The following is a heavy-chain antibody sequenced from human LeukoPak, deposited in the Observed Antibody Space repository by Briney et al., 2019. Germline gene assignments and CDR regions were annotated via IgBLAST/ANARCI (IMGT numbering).Heavy chain of an antibody. V-gene: IGHV4-39*01. D-gene: IGHD6-13*01. CDR2: IYYSGST. Sequence: SETLSLTCAVSGDSISSGNYYWGWIRQPPGKGLQWIGGIYYSGSTYNNWSLRSRVTMSVDTSKNQFSLKLSSVTVADTAVYYCARHSTSWYMGWFDPWGPGTLVTVSS. J-gene: IGHJ5*02. CDR1: GDSISSGNYY. CDR3: ARHSTSWYMGWFDP.